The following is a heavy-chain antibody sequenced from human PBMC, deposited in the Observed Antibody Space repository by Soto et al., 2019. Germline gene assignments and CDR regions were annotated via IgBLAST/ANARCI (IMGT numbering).Heavy chain of an antibody. V-gene: IGHV3-30*18. Sequence: GGSLRLSCAASGFTFSSFGMHWVRQAPGKGPEWVAFISFDGSNKYYVDSVKGRFIISRDNSKNTLSLQMNSLKAEDTAVYYCAKDTSKYSNNWPAYYGLDVWGQGTTVTVSS. CDR3: AKDTSKYSNNWPAYYGLDV. J-gene: IGHJ6*02. CDR1: GFTFSSFG. D-gene: IGHD6-13*01. CDR2: ISFDGSNK.